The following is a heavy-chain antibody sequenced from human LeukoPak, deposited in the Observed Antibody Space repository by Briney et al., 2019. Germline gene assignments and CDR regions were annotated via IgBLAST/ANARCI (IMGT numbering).Heavy chain of an antibody. CDR1: GFTFSSYG. J-gene: IGHJ4*02. D-gene: IGHD3-22*01. CDR2: ISYDGSNK. Sequence: GGSLRLSCAASGFTFSSYGMHWVRQAPGKGLEGVADISYDGSNKYYADSVKGRFTISRDNSKNTLYLQMNSLRAEDTAVYYCAKDRRACYDSRGPYYFDYWGQGTLVTVSS. CDR3: AKDRRACYDSRGPYYFDY. V-gene: IGHV3-30*18.